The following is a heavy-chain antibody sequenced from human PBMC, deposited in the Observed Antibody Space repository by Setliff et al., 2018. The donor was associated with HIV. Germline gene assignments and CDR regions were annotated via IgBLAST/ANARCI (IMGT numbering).Heavy chain of an antibody. CDR3: ARPTNIDTLYYGSQTFYMYYYGLDV. D-gene: IGHD1-26*01. Sequence: ETLSLTCTVSGGSISIHYWSWIRLPPGKGLEWVSAISGSGGSTYYADSVKGRFTISRDNSKNTLYLQMNSLRADDTAVYFCARPTNIDTLYYGSQTFYMYYYGLDVWGQGTTVTVSS. V-gene: IGHV3-23*01. CDR2: ISGSGGST. J-gene: IGHJ6*02. CDR1: GGSISIHY.